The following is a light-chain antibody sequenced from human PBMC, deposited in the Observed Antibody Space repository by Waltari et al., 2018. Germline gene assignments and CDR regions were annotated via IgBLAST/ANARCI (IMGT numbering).Light chain of an antibody. CDR1: QTISHY. V-gene: IGKV3-11*01. J-gene: IGKJ1*01. CDR3: QHHSRLPAT. CDR2: ASS. Sequence: CRASQTISHYLATYQQKPGHAPRLLIYASSTRATGIPESVSGSGSGADCSLTITGLGPDDFAVDCCQHHSRLPATFGQWTKV.